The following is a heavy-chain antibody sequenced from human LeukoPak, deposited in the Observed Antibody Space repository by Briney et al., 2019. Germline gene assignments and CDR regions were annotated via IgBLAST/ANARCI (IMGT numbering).Heavy chain of an antibody. V-gene: IGHV3-30*02. Sequence: GGSLRLSCAASGFTFSSYGMHWVRQAPGKGLEWVAFIRYDGSNKYYADSVKGRFTISRDNSKNTLYLQMNSLRAEDTAVYYCAKDRAGMITFGGVIVFDYWGQGTLVTVSS. CDR1: GFTFSSYG. J-gene: IGHJ4*02. CDR3: AKDRAGMITFGGVIVFDY. D-gene: IGHD3-16*02. CDR2: IRYDGSNK.